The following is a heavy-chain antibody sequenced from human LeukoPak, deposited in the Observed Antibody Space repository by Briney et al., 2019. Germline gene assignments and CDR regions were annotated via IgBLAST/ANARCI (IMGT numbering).Heavy chain of an antibody. CDR1: GGSISSFY. D-gene: IGHD2-21*02. CDR3: ARFMPTNRYCGGDCYTDC. V-gene: IGHV4-59*01. J-gene: IGHJ4*02. Sequence: PSETLSLTCTVSGGSISSFYWSWIRQPPGKGLEWIGYIYYSGSTNYNPSLKSRVTISVDTSKNQFSLRLSSVTAADTAVYYCARFMPTNRYCGGDCYTDCWGQGTLATVSS. CDR2: IYYSGST.